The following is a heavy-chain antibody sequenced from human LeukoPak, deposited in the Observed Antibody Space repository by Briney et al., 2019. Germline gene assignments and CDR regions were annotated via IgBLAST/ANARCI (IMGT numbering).Heavy chain of an antibody. Sequence: PGGSLRLSCAASGFTFSSYWMHWVRQTPGKGLVWVSRINSDGSSTSYADSVKGRFTISRDNSKNTLYLQMNSLRAEDTAVYYCAKDHSTGYDILTGYPDYWGQGTLVTVSS. V-gene: IGHV3-74*01. CDR1: GFTFSSYW. CDR3: AKDHSTGYDILTGYPDY. D-gene: IGHD3-9*01. CDR2: INSDGSST. J-gene: IGHJ4*02.